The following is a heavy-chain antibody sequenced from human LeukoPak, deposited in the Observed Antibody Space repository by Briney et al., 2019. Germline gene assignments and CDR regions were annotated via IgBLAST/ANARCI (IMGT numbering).Heavy chain of an antibody. D-gene: IGHD3-22*01. J-gene: IGHJ6*02. Sequence: QSVGSLRLSCAASGFTFGTYNMNWVRQAPGKGLEWVSYISFSSSTIHYADSVKGRFTISRDNAKNSLYLQMNSLRAEDTAVYYCARGSSGYYPELAYYYYGMDVWGQGTTVTVSS. CDR1: GFTFGTYN. V-gene: IGHV3-48*04. CDR3: ARGSSGYYPELAYYYYGMDV. CDR2: ISFSSSTI.